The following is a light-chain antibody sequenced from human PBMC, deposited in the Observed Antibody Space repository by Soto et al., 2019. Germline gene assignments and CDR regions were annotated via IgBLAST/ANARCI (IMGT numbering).Light chain of an antibody. CDR3: SSYTSKSSLI. CDR2: EVR. J-gene: IGLJ2*01. V-gene: IGLV2-14*01. CDR1: RRDVGAYNL. Sequence: QSVLTQPASVSGSPGQSITISCAGTRRDVGAYNLVSWYQQHPGRAPQLIIYEVRNRPSGISFRFSGSKSGNTASLTISGLQAEDEADYYCSSYTSKSSLIFGGGTKVTVL.